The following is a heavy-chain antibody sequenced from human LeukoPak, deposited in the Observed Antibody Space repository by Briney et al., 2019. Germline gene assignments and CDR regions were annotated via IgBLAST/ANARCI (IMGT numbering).Heavy chain of an antibody. J-gene: IGHJ5*02. CDR3: ARAPAWGYCSSTSCYGWFDP. V-gene: IGHV1-69*13. Sequence: SVKVSCKAPGGTFSSYAISWVRQAPGQGLEWMGGIIPIFGTANYAQKFQGRVTITADESTSTAYMELSSLRSEDTAVYYCARAPAWGYCSSTSCYGWFDPWGQGTLVTVSS. CDR2: IIPIFGTA. CDR1: GGTFSSYA. D-gene: IGHD2-2*01.